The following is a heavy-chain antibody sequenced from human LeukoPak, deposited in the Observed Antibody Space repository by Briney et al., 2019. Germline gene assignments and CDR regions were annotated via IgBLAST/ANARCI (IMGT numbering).Heavy chain of an antibody. D-gene: IGHD1-26*01. Sequence: ASVKVSCKASGYTFTNYGLSWVRQAPGQGLEWMGRIIPILGIANYAQKFQGRVTITADKSTRTAYMELSSLRSEDTAVYYCAREGVGSEGWFDPWGQGTLVTVSS. J-gene: IGHJ5*02. V-gene: IGHV1-69*04. CDR2: IIPILGIA. CDR1: GYTFTNYG. CDR3: AREGVGSEGWFDP.